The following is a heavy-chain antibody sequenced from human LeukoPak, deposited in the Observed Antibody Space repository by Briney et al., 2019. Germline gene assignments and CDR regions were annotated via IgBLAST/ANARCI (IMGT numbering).Heavy chain of an antibody. V-gene: IGHV4-31*03. D-gene: IGHD4-17*01. CDR1: GASINSGGFF. Sequence: SETLSLTCTVSGASINSGGFFWSWIRQHPGKGLEWIGHIYYSGYTYYNPSLTSRLAISLDTSKTQFSLRLSSVIAADTALYYCARVLGVTTGHTFDIWGQGIMVTVSS. CDR2: IYYSGYT. J-gene: IGHJ3*02. CDR3: ARVLGVTTGHTFDI.